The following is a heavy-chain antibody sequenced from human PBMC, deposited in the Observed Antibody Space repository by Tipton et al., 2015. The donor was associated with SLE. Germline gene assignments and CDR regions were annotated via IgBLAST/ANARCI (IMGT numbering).Heavy chain of an antibody. D-gene: IGHD1-1*01. Sequence: TLSLTCTVSGGSIRSHYWSWIRQPPGKGLEWIGNIYFIGSTNHNPSLKSRVTLSVDTSKKQFSLKLSSVTAADTAVYYCARPSGPSWFDPWGQGTLVIVSS. CDR2: IYFIGST. CDR1: GGSIRSHY. CDR3: ARPSGPSWFDP. J-gene: IGHJ5*02. V-gene: IGHV4-59*08.